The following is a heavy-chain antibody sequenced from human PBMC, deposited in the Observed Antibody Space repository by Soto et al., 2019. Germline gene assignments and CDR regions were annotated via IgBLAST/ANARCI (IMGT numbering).Heavy chain of an antibody. J-gene: IGHJ4*02. Sequence: SVKVSCKTSGYTFTSFNIDWVRQAPGQGLEWMGGVIPNFGTANYAQKFQGRVTITADESTSTAYMELSSLRSEDTAVYYCARASGPTVVTLDYWGQGTLVTVSS. CDR3: ARASGPTVVTLDY. V-gene: IGHV1-69*13. CDR1: GYTFTSFN. D-gene: IGHD4-17*01. CDR2: VIPNFGTA.